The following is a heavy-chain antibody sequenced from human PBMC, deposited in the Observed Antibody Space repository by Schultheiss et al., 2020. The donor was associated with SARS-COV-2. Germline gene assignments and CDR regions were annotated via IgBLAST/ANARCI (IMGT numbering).Heavy chain of an antibody. CDR3: ARDDGSSGIADH. Sequence: GSLRLSCSVSGGSISSNNNFWAWIRQPPGKGLEWIGSVSYSGTTYHNPSLESRVTISLDKSKNQFSLTLRSVTAADTAVYYCARDDGSSGIADHWGQGTLVTVSS. V-gene: IGHV4-39*07. J-gene: IGHJ4*02. CDR2: VSYSGTT. CDR1: GGSISSNNNF. D-gene: IGHD3-22*01.